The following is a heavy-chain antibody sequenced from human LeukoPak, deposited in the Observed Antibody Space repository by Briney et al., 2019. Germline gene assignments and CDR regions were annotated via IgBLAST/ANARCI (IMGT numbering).Heavy chain of an antibody. CDR1: GFTFSSYS. CDR2: ISSSSSYI. D-gene: IGHD2-2*01. CDR3: ARCSVPADDY. J-gene: IGHJ4*02. Sequence: PGGSLRLSCAASGFTFSSYSMNWVRQAPGKGLEWVSPISSSSSYIYYADSVKGLFTISRDNAKNSLYLRRNSLRAEETGVYYCARCSVPADDYWGQGTLVTVSS. V-gene: IGHV3-21*01.